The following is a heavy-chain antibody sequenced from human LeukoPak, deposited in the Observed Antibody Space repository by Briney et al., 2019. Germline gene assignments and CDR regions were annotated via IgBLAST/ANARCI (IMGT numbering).Heavy chain of an antibody. Sequence: GGSLRLSCAASGXTFSSNGVSWVGQAPRKGLEWVSTISGRDSNTYYADSVEGRFTISRDNSKNTLYLQMNSLRAEDTALYYCAKRSDYGGNGNYFDYWGQGIPVTVSS. D-gene: IGHD4-23*01. CDR2: ISGRDSNT. V-gene: IGHV3-23*01. J-gene: IGHJ4*02. CDR3: AKRSDYGGNGNYFDY. CDR1: GXTFSSNG.